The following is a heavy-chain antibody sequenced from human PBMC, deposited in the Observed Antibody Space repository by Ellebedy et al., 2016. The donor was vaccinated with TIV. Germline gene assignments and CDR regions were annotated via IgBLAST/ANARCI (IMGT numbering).Heavy chain of an antibody. J-gene: IGHJ3*02. Sequence: GGSLRLSCGASGFSFSSSWMSWVRQAPGKGLEWVANIRQDGSEKYYVDSVRGRFTISRDNAKNSLYLQMNSLRAEDTAVYYCASDGSYGDFLSPTHAFEMWGQGTMITVSS. CDR2: IRQDGSEK. CDR1: GFSFSSSW. D-gene: IGHD4-17*01. CDR3: ASDGSYGDFLSPTHAFEM. V-gene: IGHV3-7*01.